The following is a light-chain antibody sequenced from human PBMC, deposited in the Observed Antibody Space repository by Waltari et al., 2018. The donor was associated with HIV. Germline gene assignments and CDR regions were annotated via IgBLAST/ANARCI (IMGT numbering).Light chain of an antibody. Sequence: QSALTQPASVSGSPGQSITISCTGTTSDIGTYNYVSWYQQHPGKAPKLVIYEVTNRHSGVSNRFSGSKSGNTASLTISGLQAEDEADYYCGSYTNISTWVFGGGSKLTVL. CDR2: EVT. J-gene: IGLJ3*02. V-gene: IGLV2-14*01. CDR3: GSYTNISTWV. CDR1: TSDIGTYNY.